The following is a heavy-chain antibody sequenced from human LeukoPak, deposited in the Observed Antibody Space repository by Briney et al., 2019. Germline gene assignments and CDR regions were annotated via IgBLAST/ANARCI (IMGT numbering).Heavy chain of an antibody. V-gene: IGHV3-33*01. J-gene: IGHJ4*02. Sequence: PGRSLRLSCAASGFTFSSYGMHWVRQAPGKGLEWVAVIWYDGSNKYYADSVKGRFTISRDNSKNTLYLQMNSLRAEDTAVYYCASGSGWCCSYWGQGTLVTVSS. CDR2: IWYDGSNK. CDR3: ASGSGWCCSY. CDR1: GFTFSSYG. D-gene: IGHD6-19*01.